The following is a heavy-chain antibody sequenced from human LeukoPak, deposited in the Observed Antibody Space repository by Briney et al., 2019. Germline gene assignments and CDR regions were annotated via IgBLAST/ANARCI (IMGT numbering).Heavy chain of an antibody. CDR2: IYHSGST. CDR3: ARRRPAATPMDY. D-gene: IGHD2-2*01. Sequence: PSETLSLTCTVSGGSISNYYGNWIRQPPGKGLEWIGSIYHSGSTYYNPSLKSRVTISVDTSKNQFSLKLTSVTAGDTAVYYCARRRPAATPMDYWGQGTLVTVSS. J-gene: IGHJ4*02. CDR1: GGSISNYY. V-gene: IGHV4-59*08.